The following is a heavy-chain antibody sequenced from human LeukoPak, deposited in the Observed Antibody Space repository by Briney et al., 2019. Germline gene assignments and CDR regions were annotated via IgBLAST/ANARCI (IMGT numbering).Heavy chain of an antibody. J-gene: IGHJ4*02. CDR3: AREGNYRRRGHFDY. Sequence: SETLSLTCAVYGGSFSGYYWSWIRQPPGKGLEWIGEINHSGSTNYNPSLKSRVTISVDTSKNQFSLKLSSVTAADTAVYYCAREGNYRRRGHFDYWGQGTLVTVSS. V-gene: IGHV4-34*01. CDR1: GGSFSGYY. D-gene: IGHD4-11*01. CDR2: INHSGST.